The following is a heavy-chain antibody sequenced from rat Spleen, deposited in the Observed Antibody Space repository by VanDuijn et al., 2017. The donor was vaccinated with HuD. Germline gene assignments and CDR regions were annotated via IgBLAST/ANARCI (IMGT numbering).Heavy chain of an antibody. V-gene: IGHV5-25*01. Sequence: EVQLVESGGGLVQPGRSMKLSCAASGFTFSNYYMAWVRQAPTKGLEWVASIHYADSTTYYRDSVKGRFTISRDNARSTLNLHMDSLRSEDTATYYCTTPSFRVFDYWGQGVMVTVSS. D-gene: IGHD4-3*01. J-gene: IGHJ2*01. CDR2: IHYADSTT. CDR3: TTPSFRVFDY. CDR1: GFTFSNYY.